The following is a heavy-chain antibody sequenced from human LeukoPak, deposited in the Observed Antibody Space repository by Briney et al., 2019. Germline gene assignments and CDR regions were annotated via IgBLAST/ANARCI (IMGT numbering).Heavy chain of an antibody. V-gene: IGHV4-34*01. CDR2: INHSGST. CDR3: ARLSPVGY. CDR1: GGSFSGYY. Sequence: SETLSLTCAVYGGSFSGYYWSWIRQPPGKGLEWIGEINHSGSTNYNPSLKSRVTISVDTSKNRFSLKLSSVTAADTAVYYCARLSPVGYWGQGTLVTVSS. J-gene: IGHJ4*02.